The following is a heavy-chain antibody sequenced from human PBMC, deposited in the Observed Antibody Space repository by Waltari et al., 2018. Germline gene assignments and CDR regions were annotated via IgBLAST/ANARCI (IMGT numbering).Heavy chain of an antibody. V-gene: IGHV1-58*02. CDR3: VAASSGWSPGGTGFYGMDV. J-gene: IGHJ6*02. Sequence: QMQLVQSGPEVKKPGASVKVSCKASGFSFSNSAMQWVRQARGQPLEWIGWLVVGSGNTNYAQKFQDRVTITWDLSTGTANMELNILRSEDTAVYYCVAASSGWSPGGTGFYGMDVWGQGTTVTVSS. CDR2: LVVGSGNT. D-gene: IGHD6-25*01. CDR1: GFSFSNSA.